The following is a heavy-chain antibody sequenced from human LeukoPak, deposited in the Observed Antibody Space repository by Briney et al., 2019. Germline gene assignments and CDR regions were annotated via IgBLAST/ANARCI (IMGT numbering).Heavy chain of an antibody. V-gene: IGHV1-8*02. J-gene: IGHJ6*02. CDR3: ARVPHGMDV. CDR1: GGTFSSYA. Sequence: GASVKVSCKASGGTFSSYAISWVRQATGQGLEWMGWMNPNSGNTGYAQKFQGRVTMTRNTSISTAYMELSSLRSEDTAVYYCARVPHGMDVWGQGTTVTVSS. CDR2: MNPNSGNT.